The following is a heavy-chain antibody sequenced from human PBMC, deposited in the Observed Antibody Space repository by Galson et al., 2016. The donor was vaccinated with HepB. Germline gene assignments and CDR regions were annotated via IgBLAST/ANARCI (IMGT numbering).Heavy chain of an antibody. D-gene: IGHD1-14*01. CDR1: GFNFDEYY. Sequence: SLRLSCAASGFNFDEYYVAWIRQAPGAGLECVSYISPSGGTIYYRDSVKGRFTISRDNSKNSVFLQMNSLGADDTAVYFCSALGGWFRNLGVDSWGQGTLVSVSS. CDR3: SALGGWFRNLGVDS. V-gene: IGHV3-11*01. J-gene: IGHJ4*02. CDR2: ISPSGGTI.